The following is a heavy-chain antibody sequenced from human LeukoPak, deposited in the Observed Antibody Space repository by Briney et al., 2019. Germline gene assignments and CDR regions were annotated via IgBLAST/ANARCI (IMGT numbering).Heavy chain of an antibody. J-gene: IGHJ4*02. CDR3: ASQYYYDSSGYSY. V-gene: IGHV1-69*13. CDR2: IIPIFGTA. D-gene: IGHD3-22*01. CDR1: GGTFSSYA. Sequence: ASMKVSCKASGGTFSSYAISWVRQAPGEGLEWMGGIIPIFGTANYAQKFQGRVTITADESTSTAYMELSSLRSEDTAVYYCASQYYYDSSGYSYWGQGTLVTVSS.